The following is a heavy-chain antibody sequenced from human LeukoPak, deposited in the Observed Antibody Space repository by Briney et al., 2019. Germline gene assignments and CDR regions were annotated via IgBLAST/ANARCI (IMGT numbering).Heavy chain of an antibody. D-gene: IGHD3-3*01. V-gene: IGHV4-39*07. CDR2: INHSGST. J-gene: IGHJ6*02. CDR3: ASSGYDFWSGSPTPYGMDV. CDR1: GGSISSSSYY. Sequence: NPSETLSLTCTVSGGSISSSSYYWSWIRQPPGKGLEWIGEINHSGSTNYNPSLKSRVTISVDTSKNQFSLKLSSVTAADTAVYYCASSGYDFWSGSPTPYGMDVWGQGTTVTVSS.